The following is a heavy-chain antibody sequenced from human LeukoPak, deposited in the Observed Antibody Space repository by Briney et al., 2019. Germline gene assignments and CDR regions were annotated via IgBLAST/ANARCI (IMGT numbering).Heavy chain of an antibody. D-gene: IGHD6-13*01. V-gene: IGHV3-21*06. CDR3: TRAIIVALGTGPFDI. J-gene: IGHJ3*02. CDR2: IIGTSEM. CDR1: GFTFSSYA. Sequence: GGSLRLSCAASGFTFSSYAMNWVRLAPGRGLEWVSSIIGTSEMHYADSVKGRFTVSRDNDKNSLFLQLYSLSVEDTAVYYCTRAIIVALGTGPFDIWGQGTVVTVSS.